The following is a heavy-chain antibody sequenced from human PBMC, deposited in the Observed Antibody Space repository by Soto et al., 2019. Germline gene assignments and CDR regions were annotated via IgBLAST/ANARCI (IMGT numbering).Heavy chain of an antibody. V-gene: IGHV1-2*04. CDR2: INPNSGGT. Sequence: ASVKVSCKASGYTFTGYYMHWVRQAPGQGLEWMGWINPNSGGTNYAQKFQGWVIMTRDTSISTAYMELSRLRSDDTAVYYCARDLVTMVRGVILYGMDVWGKGTRVTVSS. D-gene: IGHD3-10*01. CDR1: GYTFTGYY. J-gene: IGHJ6*04. CDR3: ARDLVTMVRGVILYGMDV.